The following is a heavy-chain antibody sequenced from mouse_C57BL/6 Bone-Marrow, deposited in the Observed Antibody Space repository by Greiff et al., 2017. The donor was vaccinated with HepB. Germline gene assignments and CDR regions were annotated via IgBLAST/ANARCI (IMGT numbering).Heavy chain of an antibody. CDR3: AREKGYYVSSSYFDF. V-gene: IGHV5-4*01. D-gene: IGHD1-1*01. J-gene: IGHJ2*01. CDR1: GFTFSSYA. Sequence: EVKLVESGGGLVKPGGSLKLSCAASGFTFSSYAMSWVRQTPEKRLEWVATISDGGSYTYNPDNVKGRFTISRDNAKHNLYLQMSHLKSEDTAMYYCAREKGYYVSSSYFDFWGQGTTLTVSS. CDR2: ISDGGSYT.